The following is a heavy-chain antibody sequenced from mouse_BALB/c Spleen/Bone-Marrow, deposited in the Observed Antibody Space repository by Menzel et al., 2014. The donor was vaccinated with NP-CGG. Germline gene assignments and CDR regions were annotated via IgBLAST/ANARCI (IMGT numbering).Heavy chain of an antibody. J-gene: IGHJ2*01. Sequence: VQLQQSGAELATPGASVKMSCKASGYTFTSYWMHWVKQRPGQGLEWIGYINPSNGYIAYNQKFKDKATLTADKSSSTAYMQLISVASEDAAGCYCAIWRLRTDYWGQGTTLTVSS. V-gene: IGHV1-4*01. CDR3: AIWRLRTDY. CDR1: GYTFTSYW. D-gene: IGHD2-4*01. CDR2: INPSNGYI.